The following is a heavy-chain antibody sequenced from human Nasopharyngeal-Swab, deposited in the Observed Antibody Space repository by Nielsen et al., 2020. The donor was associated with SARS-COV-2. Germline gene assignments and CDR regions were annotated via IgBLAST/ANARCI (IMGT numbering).Heavy chain of an antibody. CDR3: ARGFIQLLHPYYYYYMDV. CDR2: IIPIFGTA. D-gene: IGHD2-2*01. J-gene: IGHJ6*03. CDR1: GGTFSSYA. V-gene: IGHV1-69*13. Sequence: SVKVSCKASGGTFSSYAISWVRQAPGQGLEWMGGIIPIFGTANYAQKFQGRVTITADESTSTAYMELSSLRSEDTAVYYCARGFIQLLHPYYYYYMDVWGKGITVTVSS.